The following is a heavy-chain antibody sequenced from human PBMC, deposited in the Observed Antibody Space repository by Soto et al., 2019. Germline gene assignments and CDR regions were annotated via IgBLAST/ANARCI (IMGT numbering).Heavy chain of an antibody. CDR3: ARGRIAVAGTSPHNWFEP. CDR2: ISAYNGNT. V-gene: IGHV1-18*01. D-gene: IGHD6-19*01. Sequence: ASVEVSCKASGYTFTSYGISWVRQAPGQRLEWMGWISAYNGNTNYAQKLQGRVTMTTDTSTSTAYMELRSLRSDDTAVYYCARGRIAVAGTSPHNWFEPWGQGTLVTVSS. CDR1: GYTFTSYG. J-gene: IGHJ5*02.